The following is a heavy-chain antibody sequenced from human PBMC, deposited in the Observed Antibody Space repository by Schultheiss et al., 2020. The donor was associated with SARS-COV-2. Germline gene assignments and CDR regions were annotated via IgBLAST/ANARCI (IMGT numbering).Heavy chain of an antibody. Sequence: ASVKVSCKASGYTFTDYYMHWVRQAPGQGLEWMGWINPNSGGTNYAQKFQGWVTMTRDTSISTAYMELRSLRSDDTAVYYCARCYGSGSYYNENWFDPWGQGTLVTVSS. D-gene: IGHD3-10*01. V-gene: IGHV1-2*04. CDR2: INPNSGGT. J-gene: IGHJ5*02. CDR3: ARCYGSGSYYNENWFDP. CDR1: GYTFTDYY.